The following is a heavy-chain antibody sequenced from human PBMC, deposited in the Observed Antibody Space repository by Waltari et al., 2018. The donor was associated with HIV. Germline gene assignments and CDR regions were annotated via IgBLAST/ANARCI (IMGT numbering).Heavy chain of an antibody. J-gene: IGHJ4*02. Sequence: DVQLVESGGGLVQPGGSLRLSCIASGFTFSSFWMSWVRQAPGKGLEWVANIKQDGSDKHYVDSVKRRFTISRDNVKNSLYLQMNSLRAEDTAVYYCATSRTFDYWGQGTLVTVSS. CDR3: ATSRTFDY. CDR1: GFTFSSFW. V-gene: IGHV3-7*01. CDR2: IKQDGSDK.